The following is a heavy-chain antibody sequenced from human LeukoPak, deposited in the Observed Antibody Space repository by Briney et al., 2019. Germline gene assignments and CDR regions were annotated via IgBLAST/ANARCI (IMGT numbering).Heavy chain of an antibody. CDR2: INPSGGST. D-gene: IGHD6-13*01. V-gene: IGHV1-46*01. Sequence: ASVKVSCKASGYTFTSYFMHWVRQAPAQGLEWMGIINPSGGSTNYAQKFQGRVTMTRDTSTSTVYMELSSLRSEDTAVYYCARDPHSSRWYDYWGQGTLVTVSS. CDR1: GYTFTSYF. J-gene: IGHJ4*02. CDR3: ARDPHSSRWYDY.